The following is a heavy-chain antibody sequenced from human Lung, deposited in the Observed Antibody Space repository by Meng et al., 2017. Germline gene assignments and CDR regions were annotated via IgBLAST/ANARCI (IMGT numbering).Heavy chain of an antibody. CDR1: GYNCPDYY. Sequence: QGELVQSGAEVKKPGASVKVSCKPSGYNCPDYYIHWVRRAPGQGLEWMGRINPKSGDTHYAQKFQARVTMTGDTSISTAYMELSGLRSDDTAMYYCARDEDISAAGKLFGDYWGQGTLVTVSS. V-gene: IGHV1-2*06. D-gene: IGHD6-25*01. J-gene: IGHJ4*02. CDR3: ARDEDISAAGKLFGDY. CDR2: INPKSGDT.